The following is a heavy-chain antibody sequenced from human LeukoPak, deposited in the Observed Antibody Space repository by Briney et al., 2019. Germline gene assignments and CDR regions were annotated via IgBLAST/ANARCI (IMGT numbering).Heavy chain of an antibody. CDR2: HYYSGST. Sequence: SETLSLTCTVSGGSIHSSGYYWGWIRQPPGKGLEWIGSHYYSGSTYYNPSLKSRVTISVDTSKNQFSLKLNSVTAADTAVYYCAREIAAAAIGGFDYWGQGTLVTVSS. D-gene: IGHD6-13*01. V-gene: IGHV4-39*02. CDR3: AREIAAAAIGGFDY. J-gene: IGHJ4*02. CDR1: GGSIHSSGYY.